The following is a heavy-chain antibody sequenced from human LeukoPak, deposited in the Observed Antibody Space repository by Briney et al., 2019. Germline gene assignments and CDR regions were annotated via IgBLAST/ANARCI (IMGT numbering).Heavy chain of an antibody. CDR1: GFTFSSYA. CDR3: AKDGLRAGYSYARRGYDY. V-gene: IGHV3-23*01. Sequence: GGFLRLSCAASGFTFSSYAMSWVRQAPGKGLEWVSAISGSGGSTYYADSVKGRFTISRDNSKNTLYLQMNSLRAEDTAVYYCAKDGLRAGYSYARRGYDYWGQGTLVTVSS. CDR2: ISGSGGST. J-gene: IGHJ4*02. D-gene: IGHD5-18*01.